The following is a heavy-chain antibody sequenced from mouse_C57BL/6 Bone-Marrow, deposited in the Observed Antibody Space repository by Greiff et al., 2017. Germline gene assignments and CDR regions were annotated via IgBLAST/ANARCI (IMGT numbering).Heavy chain of an antibody. V-gene: IGHV14-4*01. CDR3: TSDLYYRKRYYAMDY. D-gene: IGHD2-14*01. J-gene: IGHJ4*01. CDR2: IDPENGDT. Sequence: VQLQQSGAELVRPGASVKLSCTASGFNIKDDYMHWVKQRPEQGLEWIGWIDPENGDTEYASKFQGQATITADTSSNTAYLQLSSLTSEDTAVYYCTSDLYYRKRYYAMDYWGQGTAVTVSS. CDR1: GFNIKDDY.